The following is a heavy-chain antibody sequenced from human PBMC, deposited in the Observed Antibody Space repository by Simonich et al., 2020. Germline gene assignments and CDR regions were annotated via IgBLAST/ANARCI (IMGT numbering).Heavy chain of an antibody. Sequence: QVQLVQSGAEVKKPGASVKVSCKASGYTFTSYGISGGRKAPGQGLEWVGWISAYNGNTNDAQKLQGRVTMTTDTSTSTAYMELRSLRTDDTAVYYCARSTTGTTAFDIWGQGTMVTVSS. D-gene: IGHD1-1*01. CDR2: ISAYNGNT. V-gene: IGHV1-18*01. CDR3: ARSTTGTTAFDI. J-gene: IGHJ3*02. CDR1: GYTFTSYG.